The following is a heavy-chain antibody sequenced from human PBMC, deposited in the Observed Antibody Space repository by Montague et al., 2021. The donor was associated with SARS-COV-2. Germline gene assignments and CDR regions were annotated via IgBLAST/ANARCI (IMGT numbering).Heavy chain of an antibody. CDR3: AIEWEVNRNFDY. CDR1: GASINNGRYY. J-gene: IGHJ4*02. Sequence: TLSLTCTVSGASINNGRYYWSWIRQPAGKGPEWIGRIYTRGNTNYSPSLKSRVTISLDMSMKQISLKLSSVTAADTAIYYCAIEWEVNRNFDYWGQGIVVTVSS. D-gene: IGHD1-26*01. CDR2: IYTRGNT. V-gene: IGHV4-61*02.